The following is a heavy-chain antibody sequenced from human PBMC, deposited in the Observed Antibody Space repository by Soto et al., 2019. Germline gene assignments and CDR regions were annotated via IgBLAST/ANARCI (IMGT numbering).Heavy chain of an antibody. CDR3: ASSGYSGYDDY. D-gene: IGHD5-12*01. Sequence: HPGGSLRLSCAASGFTFSSYWMHWVRQAPGKGLVWVSRINSDGSSTSYADSVKGRFTISRDNAKNTLYLQMNSPRAEDTAVYYCASSGYSGYDDYWGQGTLVTVSS. V-gene: IGHV3-74*01. J-gene: IGHJ4*02. CDR1: GFTFSSYW. CDR2: INSDGSST.